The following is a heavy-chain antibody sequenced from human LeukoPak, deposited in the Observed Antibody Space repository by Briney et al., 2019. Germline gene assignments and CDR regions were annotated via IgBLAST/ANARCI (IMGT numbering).Heavy chain of an antibody. D-gene: IGHD3-16*01. CDR1: GGSISSSKW. Sequence: SETLSLTCAVSGGSISSSKWWSWVRQPPGKGLEWIGEIYHSGSTNYNPSLKSRVTVSVDKSKNQFSLKLTSVTAADTAVYYCARARTYEYVWGSYVYYFDYWGQGTPVTVSS. CDR3: ARARTYEYVWGSYVYYFDY. J-gene: IGHJ4*02. CDR2: IYHSGST. V-gene: IGHV4-4*02.